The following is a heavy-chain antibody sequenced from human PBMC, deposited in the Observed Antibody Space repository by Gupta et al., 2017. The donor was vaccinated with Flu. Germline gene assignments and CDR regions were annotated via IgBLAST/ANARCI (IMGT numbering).Heavy chain of an antibody. CDR1: GFTISCFA. CDR3: AKGRGGESFNELEM. D-gene: IGHD5-24*01. Sequence: EVQLLESGGRLVQSGGCLKLCCAAYGFTISCFAVDWVRQAQGKGLEWVSGIGGRGDMTHYADSVKGRLTIYRDTSKSTLYLQKNNLRVDDTAVYYCAKGRGGESFNELEMWGQGTLVTVSS. CDR2: IGGRGDMT. V-gene: IGHV3-23*01. J-gene: IGHJ4*02.